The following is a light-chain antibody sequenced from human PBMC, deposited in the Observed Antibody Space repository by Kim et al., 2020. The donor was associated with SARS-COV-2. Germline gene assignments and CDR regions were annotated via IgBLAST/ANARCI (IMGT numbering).Light chain of an antibody. CDR3: QQYNSYPLT. V-gene: IGKV1-16*02. Sequence: DIQMTQSPSSLSASVGDKVTITCRASQGIRNYLAWFQQKPGKAPKSLIYGISSLQNGVPSNFSGSGSGTDFALTISSLQPEDSATYYCQQYNSYPLTFGGGTKVDIK. CDR1: QGIRNY. CDR2: GIS. J-gene: IGKJ4*01.